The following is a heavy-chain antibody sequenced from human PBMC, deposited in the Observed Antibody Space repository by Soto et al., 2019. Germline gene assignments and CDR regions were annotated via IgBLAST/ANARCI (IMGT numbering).Heavy chain of an antibody. D-gene: IGHD3-16*02. V-gene: IGHV1-18*01. Sequence: QVQLVQSGAEVKQPGASVKVSCKASGYTFTSYGISWVRQAPGQGLEWMGWISPYNGNTNYEQKFQGRVIMTTDASTTTAYMEVRGLRADDTAVYYCARVPSPRDYARGIYRPFDYLGQGMLVTVSS. CDR2: ISPYNGNT. J-gene: IGHJ4*02. CDR3: ARVPSPRDYARGIYRPFDY. CDR1: GYTFTSYG.